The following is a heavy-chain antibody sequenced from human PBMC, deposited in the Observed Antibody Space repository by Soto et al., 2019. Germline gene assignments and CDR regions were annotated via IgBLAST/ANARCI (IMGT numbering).Heavy chain of an antibody. CDR2: IYYSGST. CDR3: ARFPPGPGDYRYWYFDL. Sequence: QVQLQESGPGLVKPSQTLSLTCTVSGGSISSGGYYWSWIRQHPGKGLEWIGYIYYSGSTYYNPSLKRRVTISVDTSKNQFSLKLSSVTAADTAVYYCARFPPGPGDYRYWYFDLWGRGTLVTVSS. CDR1: GGSISSGGYY. D-gene: IGHD4-17*01. J-gene: IGHJ2*01. V-gene: IGHV4-31*03.